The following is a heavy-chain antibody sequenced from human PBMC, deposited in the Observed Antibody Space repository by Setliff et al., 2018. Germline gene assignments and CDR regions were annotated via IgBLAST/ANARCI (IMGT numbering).Heavy chain of an antibody. CDR3: VREGVDTRSSTDYRYNMDV. D-gene: IGHD5-18*01. CDR1: GGTFTKYG. CDR2: TIPMFGTT. J-gene: IGHJ6*03. V-gene: IGHV1-69*13. Sequence: SVKVSCKASGGTFTKYGISWVRQAPGQGLEWMGGTIPMFGTTNYARKFQGRVTIISDESTSTAYMQLSSLGSEDTAVYYCVREGVDTRSSTDYRYNMDVWGKGTTVTVSS.